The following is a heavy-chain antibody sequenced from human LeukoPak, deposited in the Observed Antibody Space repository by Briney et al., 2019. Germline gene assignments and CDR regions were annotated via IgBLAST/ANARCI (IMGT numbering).Heavy chain of an antibody. J-gene: IGHJ4*02. Sequence: GESLKISCKGSGYSFTSYWISWVRQMPGKGLEWMGKIALSDSSATYSPSFQGHVTISVDKSINTAYLHWSSLQASDTAMYYCTWGTSSTKIDYWGQGTLVTVSS. D-gene: IGHD3-16*01. CDR3: TWGTSSTKIDY. CDR2: IALSDSSA. CDR1: GYSFTSYW. V-gene: IGHV5-10-1*01.